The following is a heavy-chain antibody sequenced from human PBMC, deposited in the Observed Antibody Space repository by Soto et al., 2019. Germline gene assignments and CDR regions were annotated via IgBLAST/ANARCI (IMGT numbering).Heavy chain of an antibody. V-gene: IGHV1-3*01. CDR2: INAGNGNT. CDR3: ATDYSVSGSYAPWFDP. J-gene: IGHJ5*02. Sequence: ASVEVSCKASGYTFTSYAMHWVRQAPGQRLEWMGWINAGNGNTKYSQKFQGRFTISRDSSKNTVYLQMNSLRVDDTAVYYCATDYSVSGSYAPWFDPWGQGTLVTVSS. CDR1: GYTFTSYA. D-gene: IGHD3-10*01.